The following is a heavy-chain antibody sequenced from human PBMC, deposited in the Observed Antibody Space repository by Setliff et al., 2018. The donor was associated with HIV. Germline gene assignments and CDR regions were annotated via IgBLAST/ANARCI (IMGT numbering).Heavy chain of an antibody. V-gene: IGHV4-31*03. CDR1: GGTISIGGFY. D-gene: IGHD3-22*01. CDR2: IYNSGST. Sequence: ASETLSLTCNVSGGTISIGGFYWNWIRQHPGKGLEWIGYIYNSGSTYYSPSLQSRLTISVDTSKNQLSLKLTSVTAADTAVYYCARLTYYYDTSGPAAAFDIWGQGTMVTVSS. CDR3: ARLTYYYDTSGPAAAFDI. J-gene: IGHJ3*02.